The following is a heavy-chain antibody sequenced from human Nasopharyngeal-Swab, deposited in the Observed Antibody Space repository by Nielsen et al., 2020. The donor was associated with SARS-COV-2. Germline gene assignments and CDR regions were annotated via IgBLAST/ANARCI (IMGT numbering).Heavy chain of an antibody. J-gene: IGHJ6*02. CDR1: GYTFSNYA. V-gene: IGHV3-23*01. D-gene: IGHD3-3*01. CDR2: VDYDGVRT. CDR3: ARDAYYDFWSGYYSGGFMDV. Sequence: GESLKISCTGSGYTFSNYAISWVRQAPGQGLEWVSTVDYDGVRTHYADSVEGRFIIPRDNSKNTLYLQMNSLRAEDTAVYYCARDAYYDFWSGYYSGGFMDVWGQGTTVTVSS.